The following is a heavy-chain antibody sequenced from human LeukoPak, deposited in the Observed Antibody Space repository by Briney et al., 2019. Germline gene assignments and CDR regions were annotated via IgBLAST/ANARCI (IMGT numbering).Heavy chain of an antibody. D-gene: IGHD3-16*02. CDR3: ARGSIMTTFGGVIVEYYFDY. CDR2: INPNSGGT. CDR1: GYTFTGYY. Sequence: GASVKVSCKASGYTFTGYYMHWVRQAPGQGLEWMGWINPNSGGTSYAQKFQGRVTMTRDTSISTAYMELSRLRSDDTAVYYCARGSIMTTFGGVIVEYYFDYWGQGTLVTVSS. J-gene: IGHJ4*02. V-gene: IGHV1-2*02.